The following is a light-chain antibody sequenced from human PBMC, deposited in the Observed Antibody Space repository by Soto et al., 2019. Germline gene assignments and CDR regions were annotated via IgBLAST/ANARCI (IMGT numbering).Light chain of an antibody. Sequence: DIQMTQSTSSLSASVGDRVTITCRASQDISNYLAWYQQKPGKVPKLLISAASTLQSGVPSRFSGSGTGADFTLSISSLHPEDVATYYCQEYDSAPLNFGGGTKVEIK. CDR3: QEYDSAPLN. CDR2: AAS. V-gene: IGKV1-27*01. J-gene: IGKJ4*01. CDR1: QDISNY.